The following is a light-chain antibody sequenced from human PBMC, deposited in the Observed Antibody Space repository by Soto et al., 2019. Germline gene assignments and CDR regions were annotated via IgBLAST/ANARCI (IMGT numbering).Light chain of an antibody. CDR1: QSISNW. J-gene: IGKJ1*01. Sequence: GDRVTITCRASQSISNWLAWYRQKPGKAPKLLISDASSLQSGVPSRFSGSRSGTEFTLTISSLQPDDSATYYCQQYNRYAWTFGQGTKVDNK. CDR2: DAS. CDR3: QQYNRYAWT. V-gene: IGKV1-5*01.